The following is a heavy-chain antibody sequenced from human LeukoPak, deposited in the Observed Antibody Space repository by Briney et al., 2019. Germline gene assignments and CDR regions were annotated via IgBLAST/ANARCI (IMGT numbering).Heavy chain of an antibody. CDR1: GFTFSNNG. CDR2: ISYDGSNR. V-gene: IGHV3-30*03. J-gene: IGHJ4*02. CDR3: ADGDY. Sequence: GRSLRLSCAASGFTFSNNGTNWVRQAPGKGLEWVALISYDGSNRWYADSVKGRFTISRDNSKNMLYLQINSLRLEDTAVYYCADGDYWGQGTLVTVSS.